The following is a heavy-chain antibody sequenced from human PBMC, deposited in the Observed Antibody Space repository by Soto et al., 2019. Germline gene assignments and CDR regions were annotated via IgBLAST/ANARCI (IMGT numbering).Heavy chain of an antibody. Sequence: GGSLRLSCAASGFTFSSYGMHWFRQAPSKGLEWVAVIWYDGSNKYYADSVKGRFTISRDNSKNKLYLQMNSLRAEDTAVYYCARERGVYYDILTGPNDYWGQGTLVTVSS. J-gene: IGHJ4*02. V-gene: IGHV3-33*01. CDR1: GFTFSSYG. D-gene: IGHD3-9*01. CDR3: ARERGVYYDILTGPNDY. CDR2: IWYDGSNK.